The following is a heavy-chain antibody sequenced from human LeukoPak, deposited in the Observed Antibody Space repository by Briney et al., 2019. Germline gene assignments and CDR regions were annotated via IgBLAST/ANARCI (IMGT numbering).Heavy chain of an antibody. V-gene: IGHV1-69*05. CDR3: ASGIAVAVVY. CDR1: GGTFSSYA. D-gene: IGHD6-19*01. J-gene: IGHJ4*02. CDR2: IIPIFGTA. Sequence: ASVKVSCKASGGTFSSYAISWVRQAPGQGLEWMGRIIPIFGTANYAQKFQGRVTITTDESTSTAYMELSSLRSGDTAVYYCASGIAVAVVYWGQGTLVTVSS.